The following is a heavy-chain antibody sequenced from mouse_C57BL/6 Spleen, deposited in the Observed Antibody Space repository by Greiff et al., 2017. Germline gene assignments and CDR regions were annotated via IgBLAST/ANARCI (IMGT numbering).Heavy chain of an antibody. V-gene: IGHV1-52*01. Sequence: VQLQQPGAELVRPGSSVKLSCKASGYTFTSYWMHWVKQRPIQGLEWIGKIDPSDSGTHYNQKFKDKATLTVDKSSSTAYMQLSSLTSEDSAVYYCAREGPAMDYWGQGTSVTVSS. J-gene: IGHJ4*01. CDR1: GYTFTSYW. CDR2: IDPSDSGT. CDR3: AREGPAMDY.